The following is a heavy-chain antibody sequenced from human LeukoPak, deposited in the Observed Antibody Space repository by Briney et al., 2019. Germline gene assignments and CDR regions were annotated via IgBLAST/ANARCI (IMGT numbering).Heavy chain of an antibody. Sequence: PGRSLRLSCAASGFTFSSYGMHWVRQAPGKGLEWVAVISYDGSNKYYADSVKGRFTISRDNSKNTLYLQMNSLRAKDTAVYYCAKEPQYYYDSSGYHLGFDYWGQGTLVTVSS. D-gene: IGHD3-22*01. CDR1: GFTFSSYG. CDR3: AKEPQYYYDSSGYHLGFDY. J-gene: IGHJ4*02. CDR2: ISYDGSNK. V-gene: IGHV3-30*18.